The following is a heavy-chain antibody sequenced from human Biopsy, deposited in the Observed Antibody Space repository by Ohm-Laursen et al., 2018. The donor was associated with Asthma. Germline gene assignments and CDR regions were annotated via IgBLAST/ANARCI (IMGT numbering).Heavy chain of an antibody. J-gene: IGHJ4*02. CDR3: AKVAYRSGYMFFDS. D-gene: IGHD6-19*01. CDR1: GFTVSRDH. V-gene: IGHV3-9*01. CDR2: ISWNSVSL. Sequence: RSLRLSCAASGFTVSRDHMFWVRQAPGKGLEWVSSISWNSVSLDYAASAKGRFTISRDNAKNSLYLEMNTLTTKDTALYYCAKVAYRSGYMFFDSWGQGTLVTVSS.